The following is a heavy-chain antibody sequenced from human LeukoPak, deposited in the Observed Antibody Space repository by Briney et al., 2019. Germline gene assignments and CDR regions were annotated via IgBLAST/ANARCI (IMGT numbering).Heavy chain of an antibody. J-gene: IGHJ4*02. CDR1: GGSISSSSYY. Sequence: SETLSLTCTVSGGSISSSSYYWGWIRPPPGKGLEWIGSIYYSGTTYYNPSLKIRVTISVDTSKNQFSLKLSSVTAADTAVYYCARLPDYGDPSHFDYWGQGTLVTVSS. V-gene: IGHV4-39*01. CDR2: IYYSGTT. CDR3: ARLPDYGDPSHFDY. D-gene: IGHD4-17*01.